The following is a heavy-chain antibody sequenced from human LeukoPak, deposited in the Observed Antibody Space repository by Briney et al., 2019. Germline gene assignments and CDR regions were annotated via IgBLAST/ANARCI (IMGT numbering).Heavy chain of an antibody. CDR3: APMRGRTVDKPPDY. CDR1: GFTFSSYA. V-gene: IGHV3-30-3*01. CDR2: ISYDGSNK. J-gene: IGHJ4*02. D-gene: IGHD2-2*01. Sequence: GGSLRLSCAASGFTFSSYAMHWVRQAPGKGLEWVAVISYDGSNKYYADSVKGRFTISRDNSKNTLYLQMNSLRAEDTAVYYCAPMRGRTVDKPPDYWGQGTLVTVSS.